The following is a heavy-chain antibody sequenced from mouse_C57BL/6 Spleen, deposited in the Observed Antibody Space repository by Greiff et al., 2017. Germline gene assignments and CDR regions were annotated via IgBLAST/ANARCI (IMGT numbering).Heavy chain of an antibody. V-gene: IGHV5-4*01. D-gene: IGHD3-3*01. J-gene: IGHJ3*01. CDR2: ISDGGSYT. CDR1: GFTFSSYA. Sequence: EVHLVESGGGLVKPGGSLKLSCAASGFTFSSYAMSWVRQTPEKRLEWVATISDGGSYTYYPDNVKGRFTISRDNAKNNLYLQMSHLKSEDTAMYYCARDGTGFAYWGQGTLVTVSA. CDR3: ARDGTGFAY.